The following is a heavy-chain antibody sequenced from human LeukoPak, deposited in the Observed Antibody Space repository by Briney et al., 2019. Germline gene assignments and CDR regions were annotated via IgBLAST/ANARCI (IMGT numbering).Heavy chain of an antibody. V-gene: IGHV1-69*13. D-gene: IGHD3-3*01. CDR2: IIPIFGTA. J-gene: IGHJ4*02. CDR3: AREKSLGDFWSGYSEY. Sequence: GASVKVSCKASVGTFSSYAISWVRQAPGQGLEWMVGIIPIFGTANYAQKFQGRVTITADESTSTAYMEPSSLRSEDTAVYYCAREKSLGDFWSGYSEYWGQGTMVTVSS. CDR1: VGTFSSYA.